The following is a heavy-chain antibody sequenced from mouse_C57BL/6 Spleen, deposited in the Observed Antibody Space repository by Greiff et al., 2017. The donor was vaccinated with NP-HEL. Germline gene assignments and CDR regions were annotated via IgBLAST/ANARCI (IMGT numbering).Heavy chain of an antibody. CDR1: GYAFTNYL. J-gene: IGHJ2*01. D-gene: IGHD2-3*01. CDR2: INPGSGGT. V-gene: IGHV1-54*01. CDR3: ARDDGYPSYYFDY. Sequence: QVQLKQSGAELVRPGTSVKVSCKASGYAFTNYLIEWVKQRPGQGLEWIGVINPGSGGTNYNEKFKGKATLTADKSSSTAYMQLSSLTSEDSAVYFCARDDGYPSYYFDYWGQGTTLTVSS.